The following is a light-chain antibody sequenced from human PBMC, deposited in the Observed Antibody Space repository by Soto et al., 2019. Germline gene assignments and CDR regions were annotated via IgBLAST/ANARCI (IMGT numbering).Light chain of an antibody. J-gene: IGKJ1*01. Sequence: EIVMTQSPATLSVSPGERATLSCRASQSVRSKLAWYQQKPGQAPRLLIYDASTRATGIPARFSGSGSGTDFTLTISRLEPEDFAVYYCQQYGSSGTFGQGTKVDIK. CDR3: QQYGSSGT. V-gene: IGKV3-15*01. CDR1: QSVRSK. CDR2: DAS.